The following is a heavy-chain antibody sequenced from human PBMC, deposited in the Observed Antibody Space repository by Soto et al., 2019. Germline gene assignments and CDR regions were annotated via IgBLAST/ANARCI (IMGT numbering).Heavy chain of an antibody. CDR3: ASAQTRPSFGVVPSHYYYGMDV. V-gene: IGHV4-59*11. CDR2: VFYSGST. CDR1: GDSMSRQY. Sequence: SETLSLTCTVSGDSMSRQYWSWIRQSPGKGLEWIGFVFYSGSTSYNPSLKSRVTISIDTSKNQFSMELNSVTAADTAVYYCASAQTRPSFGVVPSHYYYGMDVWGQGTTVTVSS. J-gene: IGHJ6*02. D-gene: IGHD3-3*01.